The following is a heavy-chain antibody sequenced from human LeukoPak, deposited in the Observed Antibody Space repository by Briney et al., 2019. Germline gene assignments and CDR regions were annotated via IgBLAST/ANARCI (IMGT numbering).Heavy chain of an antibody. J-gene: IGHJ4*02. CDR3: ASPPHDGDFVVRGY. D-gene: IGHD3-10*02. V-gene: IGHV4-39*01. Sequence: SETLSLTCTVSGGSISSSSYYWGWLRQPPGTGREGFGCIYYSESTYYNPSLKTRFTLSVATSKNQFSLTLSSLTAAAPSLFYCASPPHDGDFVVRGYWGQGSPVTVSS. CDR1: GGSISSSSYY. CDR2: IYYSEST.